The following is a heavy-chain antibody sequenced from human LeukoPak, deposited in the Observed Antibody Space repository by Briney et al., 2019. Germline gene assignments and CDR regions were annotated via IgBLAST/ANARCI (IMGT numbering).Heavy chain of an antibody. D-gene: IGHD3-9*01. J-gene: IGHJ4*02. CDR1: GFTFSNYG. CDR3: ARWAMVVLTGGRSFDY. V-gene: IGHV3-33*01. CDR2: IWYDGSNK. Sequence: PGGSLRLSCAASGFTFSNYGMHWVRQAPGKGLEWVAVIWYDGSNKYYADSVKGRFTISRDNSKNTLYLQMNSLRAEDTAVYYCARWAMVVLTGGRSFDYWGQGTLVTVSS.